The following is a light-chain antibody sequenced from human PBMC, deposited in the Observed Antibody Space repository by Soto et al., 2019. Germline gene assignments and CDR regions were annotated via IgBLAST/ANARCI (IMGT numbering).Light chain of an antibody. Sequence: QSVLTQPPSASGTPGQRVTISCSGSSSNIGSDTVHWFQQVPGTAPKLLIYRTNQRPSGVPDRFSGSKSGTSASLAISGLQSEDEADYYCCSYAGSFYVFGTGTQLTVL. CDR3: CSYAGSFYV. V-gene: IGLV1-44*01. CDR2: RTN. J-gene: IGLJ1*01. CDR1: SSNIGSDT.